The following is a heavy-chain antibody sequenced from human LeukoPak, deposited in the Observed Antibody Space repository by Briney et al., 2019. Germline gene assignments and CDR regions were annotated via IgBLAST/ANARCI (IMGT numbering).Heavy chain of an antibody. CDR1: GFTFSSYA. D-gene: IGHD6-19*01. Sequence: QSGGSLRLSCAASGFTFSSYAMTWVRQAPGKGLEWVSSINGGGSRTYYPDSVKGRFTISRDNSKNTLYLQMNSLRAEDTAVYYCASHSSGWYFYYYGMDVWGQGTTVTVSS. CDR3: ASHSSGWYFYYYGMDV. CDR2: INGGGSRT. V-gene: IGHV3-23*01. J-gene: IGHJ6*02.